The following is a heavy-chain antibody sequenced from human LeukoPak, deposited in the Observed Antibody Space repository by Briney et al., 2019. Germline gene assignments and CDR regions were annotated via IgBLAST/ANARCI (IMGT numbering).Heavy chain of an antibody. J-gene: IGHJ4*02. D-gene: IGHD3-22*01. CDR2: ISSSGSTI. Sequence: GGSLRLPCAASGFTFSSYAMNWVRQAPGKGLEWVSYISSSGSTIYYADSVKGRFTISRDNAKNSLYLQMNSLRAEDTAVYYCARGQGQYYYDSSGYYKSSNYFDYRGQGTLVTVSS. CDR3: ARGQGQYYYDSSGYYKSSNYFDY. V-gene: IGHV3-48*03. CDR1: GFTFSSYA.